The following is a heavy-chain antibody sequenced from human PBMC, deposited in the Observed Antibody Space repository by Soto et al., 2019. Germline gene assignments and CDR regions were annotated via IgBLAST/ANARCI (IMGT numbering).Heavy chain of an antibody. V-gene: IGHV4-59*01. CDR1: GGSINNYY. CDR2: IHYSGST. J-gene: IGHJ5*02. Sequence: SETLSLTCTVSGGSINNYYWSWIRQSPGKGLEWIGYIHYSGSTKYNPSLKSRVTMSVDTSRNQFSLNLNSVTAADTAVYFCARDGSHFVTMSCPGAWFDLWGQGTLVTVSS. D-gene: IGHD3-22*01. CDR3: ARDGSHFVTMSCPGAWFDL.